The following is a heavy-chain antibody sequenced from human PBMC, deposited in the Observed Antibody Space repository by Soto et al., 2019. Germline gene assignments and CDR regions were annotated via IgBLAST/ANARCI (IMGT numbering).Heavy chain of an antibody. D-gene: IGHD1-26*01. CDR3: TRISLLGATGGRYFDY. J-gene: IGHJ4*02. CDR2: IKNKANSYTT. CDR1: GFIFSDHY. V-gene: IGHV3-72*01. Sequence: VQLVESGGGLVQPGGSLRLSCAASGFIFSDHYMDWVRQAPGKGLEWVGRIKNKANSYTTEYSASVKGRFTISRDDSKTSLYLQMNSLKTEDTAVYYCTRISLLGATGGRYFDYWGQGPLLTVSS.